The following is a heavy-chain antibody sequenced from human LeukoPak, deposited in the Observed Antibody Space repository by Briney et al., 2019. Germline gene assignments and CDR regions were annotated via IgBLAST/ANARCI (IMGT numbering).Heavy chain of an antibody. Sequence: PGGSLRLSCAASGFTFSSYGMHWVRQAPGKGLEWVAVIWYDGSNKYYADSVKGRFTISRDNSKNTLYLQMNSLRAEDTAVYYCARDGPRVPAAMLGSYHYGMDVWGQGTTVTVSS. V-gene: IGHV3-33*01. CDR3: ARDGPRVPAAMLGSYHYGMDV. CDR2: IWYDGSNK. CDR1: GFTFSSYG. D-gene: IGHD2-2*01. J-gene: IGHJ6*02.